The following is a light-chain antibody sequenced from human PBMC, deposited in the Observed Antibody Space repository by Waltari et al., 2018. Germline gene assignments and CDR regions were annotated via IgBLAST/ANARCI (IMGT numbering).Light chain of an antibody. CDR3: FSYTGDTTRYV. CDR1: STDVGNYNL. Sequence: QSALTQPASVSGSPGQSITISCTGTSTDVGNYNLVSWYQQYPGKVPQPIIYEVNKRPSGVCHLFSGAKSRNTASLTISGLQAEDEADYYCFSYTGDTTRYVFGTGTKVTVL. CDR2: EVN. V-gene: IGLV2-23*02. J-gene: IGLJ1*01.